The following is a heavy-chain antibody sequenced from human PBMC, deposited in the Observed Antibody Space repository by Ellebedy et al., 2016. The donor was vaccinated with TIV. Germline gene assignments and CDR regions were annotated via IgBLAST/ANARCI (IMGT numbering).Heavy chain of an antibody. J-gene: IGHJ4*02. V-gene: IGHV3-7*03. D-gene: IGHD3-16*01. CDR3: ARLRGGYDFDY. CDR2: INQDGSEK. Sequence: GESLKISXAASGFIFSSYWMSWVRQAPGKGLEWVANINQDGSEKDYVDSVKGRFTISRDSARNSLYLQMSSLRAEDTAVYYCARLRGGYDFDYWGQGTLVTVSS. CDR1: GFIFSSYW.